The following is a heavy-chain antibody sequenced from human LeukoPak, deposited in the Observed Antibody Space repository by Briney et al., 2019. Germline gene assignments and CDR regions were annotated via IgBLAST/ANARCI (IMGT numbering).Heavy chain of an antibody. V-gene: IGHV3-30*18. CDR1: GFTFSSYG. CDR3: AKDEGPICLYGDCPFDY. D-gene: IGHD4-17*01. J-gene: IGHJ4*02. CDR2: MSYDESKN. Sequence: GGSLRLSCAASGFTFSSYGMHWVRQAPGKGLEWVAVMSYDESKNKYIDSVEGRFTLSRDNSKNTVYLQMNSLREEDTAVYYCAKDEGPICLYGDCPFDYWGQGNMVTVSS.